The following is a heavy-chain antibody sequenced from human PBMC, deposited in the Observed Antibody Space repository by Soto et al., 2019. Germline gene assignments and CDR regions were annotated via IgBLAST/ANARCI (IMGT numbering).Heavy chain of an antibody. CDR1: GYTFTDYY. V-gene: IGHV1-2*02. J-gene: IGHJ6*02. CDR2: INPNSGGT. CDR3: ARDNMHSFSPSERYFYYGMDV. D-gene: IGHD1-1*01. Sequence: ASVKVSCKASGYTFTDYYIHWVRQAPGQGLECMGWINPNSGGTDYAQKFQGRVTMTRDTSISTAYKELTRLRSDDTAVYCCARDNMHSFSPSERYFYYGMDVWGQGTRVTVTS.